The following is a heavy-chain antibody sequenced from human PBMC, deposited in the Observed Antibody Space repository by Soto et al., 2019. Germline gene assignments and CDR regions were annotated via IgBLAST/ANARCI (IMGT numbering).Heavy chain of an antibody. CDR2: IIPIFGTA. Sequence: QGQLVQSGAEVKKPGSSVKVSCKASGGTFSSYAISWVRQAPGQGLEWMGGIIPIFGTANYAQKFQGRVTITADESTSTAYMELSSLRSEDTAVYYCARGRGCSGGSCYSGLSYYYYGMDVWGQGTTVTVSS. J-gene: IGHJ6*02. V-gene: IGHV1-69*01. CDR1: GGTFSSYA. CDR3: ARGRGCSGGSCYSGLSYYYYGMDV. D-gene: IGHD2-15*01.